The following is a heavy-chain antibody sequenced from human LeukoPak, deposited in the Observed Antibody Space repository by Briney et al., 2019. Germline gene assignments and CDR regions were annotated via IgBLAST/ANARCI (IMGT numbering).Heavy chain of an antibody. CDR3: ARDLGNDWRGWVPFDY. CDR1: GGSISSYY. J-gene: IGHJ4*02. V-gene: IGHV4-59*01. D-gene: IGHD1-1*01. Sequence: SETLSLTCTVSGGSISSYYWSWIRQPPGKGLEWIGYIYYSGSTNYNPSLKSRVTISVDTSKNQFSLKLSSVTAADTAVYYCARDLGNDWRGWVPFDYWGQGTLVTVSS. CDR2: IYYSGST.